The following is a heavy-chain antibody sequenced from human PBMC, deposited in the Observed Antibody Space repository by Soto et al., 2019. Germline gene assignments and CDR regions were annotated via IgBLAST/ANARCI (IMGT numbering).Heavy chain of an antibody. Sequence: QVHLQESGPGLVKPSGTLSLTCAVSGGSISSSNWWRGVRQPPGKGLEWIGEIYHSGSTNYNPSRKSRVPISVDKSKNQFSLKLSSVTAADTAVYYCARVGGYTPQECWFDPWGQGTLVTVSS. CDR2: IYHSGST. CDR1: GGSISSSNW. J-gene: IGHJ5*02. D-gene: IGHD3-16*02. CDR3: ARVGGYTPQECWFDP. V-gene: IGHV4-4*02.